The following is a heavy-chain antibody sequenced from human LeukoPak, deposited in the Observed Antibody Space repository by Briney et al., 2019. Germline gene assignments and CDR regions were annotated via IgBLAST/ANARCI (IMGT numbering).Heavy chain of an antibody. CDR2: ISGSGGST. Sequence: GGSLRLSCAASGFTFSSYATSWVRQAPGKGLEWVSAISGSGGSTYYADSVKGRFTISRDNSKNTLYLQMNSLRAEDTAVYYCAKSRTQQLVGDYWGQGTLVTVSS. J-gene: IGHJ4*02. D-gene: IGHD6-13*01. V-gene: IGHV3-23*01. CDR3: AKSRTQQLVGDY. CDR1: GFTFSSYA.